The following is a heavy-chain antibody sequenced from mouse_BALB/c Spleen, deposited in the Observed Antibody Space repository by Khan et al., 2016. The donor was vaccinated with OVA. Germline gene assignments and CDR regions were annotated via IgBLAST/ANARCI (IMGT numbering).Heavy chain of an antibody. Sequence: EVELVESGGGLVKPGGSLKLSCVASGFAFSSYDLSWVRQTPEKRLEWVAYISSGGFTTYYFDTMKGRFTLSRDNAKNTLYLQMNSLQSEDTAMYYCARHHATMLTTSWYFDVWGAGATVTVSS. J-gene: IGHJ1*01. V-gene: IGHV5-12-1*01. D-gene: IGHD2-2*01. CDR3: ARHHATMLTTSWYFDV. CDR1: GFAFSSYD. CDR2: ISSGGFTT.